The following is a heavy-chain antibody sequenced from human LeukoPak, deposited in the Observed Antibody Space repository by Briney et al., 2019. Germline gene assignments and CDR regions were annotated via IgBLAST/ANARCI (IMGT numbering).Heavy chain of an antibody. CDR2: IYIVGST. D-gene: IGHD3-3*01. CDR3: ARVYYDFWSGLLKPNYYYYMDV. V-gene: IGHV3-66*01. Sequence: GGSLRPSSAASGITVRSNYMSWGPEAPRGGVGRGSVIYIVGSTYYADSVKGRFTISRDNSKNTLYLQMNSLRAEDTAVYYCARVYYDFWSGLLKPNYYYYMDVWGKGTTVTVSS. J-gene: IGHJ6*03. CDR1: GITVRSNY.